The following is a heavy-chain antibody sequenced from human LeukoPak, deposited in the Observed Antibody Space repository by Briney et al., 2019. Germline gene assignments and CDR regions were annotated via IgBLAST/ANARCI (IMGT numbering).Heavy chain of an antibody. V-gene: IGHV3-33*01. D-gene: IGHD3-22*01. CDR1: GYSFSNNG. Sequence: GRSLRLSCVASGYSFSNNGMHWVRQAPGKGLEWVAVIWFDGSNKYNADSVKGRFTISRDNSKNTLYLQMNSLRGEDTAVYYCARDSDSSFEGVPFDYWGQGTLVTVSS. J-gene: IGHJ4*02. CDR3: ARDSDSSFEGVPFDY. CDR2: IWFDGSNK.